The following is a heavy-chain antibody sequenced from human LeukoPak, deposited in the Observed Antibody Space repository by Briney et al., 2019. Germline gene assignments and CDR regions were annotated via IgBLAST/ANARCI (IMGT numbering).Heavy chain of an antibody. Sequence: GGSLRLSCAASGFTFDNSGMTWVRQAPGKGLEWVSTITGSGGKTYYADSVKDRFTISRDNSKNMVYLQMNSLRADDTAIFYCAKGLFYFDAWGQGVLVTVSS. CDR1: GFTFDNSG. CDR2: ITGSGGKT. J-gene: IGHJ4*02. CDR3: AKGLFYFDA. V-gene: IGHV3-23*01.